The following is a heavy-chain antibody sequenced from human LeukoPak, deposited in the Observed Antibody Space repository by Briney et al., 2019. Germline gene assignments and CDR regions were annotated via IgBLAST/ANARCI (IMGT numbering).Heavy chain of an antibody. V-gene: IGHV1-18*01. J-gene: IGHJ6*03. CDR2: ISAYNGNT. CDR3: ARGRGSGSYLYYYYYYMDV. D-gene: IGHD3-10*01. CDR1: GYTFTSYG. Sequence: GASVKVSCKASGYTFTSYGISWVRQAPGQGLEWMGRISAYNGNTNYAQKLQGRVTMTTDTSTSTAYMELRSLRSDDTAVYYCARGRGSGSYLYYYYYYMDVWGKGTTVTVSS.